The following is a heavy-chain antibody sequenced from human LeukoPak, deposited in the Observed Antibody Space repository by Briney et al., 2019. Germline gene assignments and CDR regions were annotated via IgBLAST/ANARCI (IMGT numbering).Heavy chain of an antibody. Sequence: GGSLRLSCAASGFTFSSYEMNWVRQAPGKGLEWVPYISSSGSTIYYADSVKGRFTISRDNAKNSLYLQMNSLRAEDTAVYYCARGWVYYDSSGYYSLSPFDYWGQGTLVTVSS. V-gene: IGHV3-48*03. J-gene: IGHJ4*02. CDR3: ARGWVYYDSSGYYSLSPFDY. D-gene: IGHD3-22*01. CDR2: ISSSGSTI. CDR1: GFTFSSYE.